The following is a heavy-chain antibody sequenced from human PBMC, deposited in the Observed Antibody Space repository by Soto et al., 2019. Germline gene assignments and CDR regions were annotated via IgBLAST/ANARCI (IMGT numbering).Heavy chain of an antibody. CDR3: ARLYYYDSSGYYYSLFDY. D-gene: IGHD3-22*01. J-gene: IGHJ4*02. Sequence: SETLSLTCTVSGGSISSGDYYWSWIRQPPGKGLEWIGYIYYSGSTYYNPSLKSRVTISVDTSKNQFSLKLSSVTAADTAVYYCARLYYYDSSGYYYSLFDYWGQGTLVTVSS. CDR1: GGSISSGDYY. CDR2: IYYSGST. V-gene: IGHV4-30-4*01.